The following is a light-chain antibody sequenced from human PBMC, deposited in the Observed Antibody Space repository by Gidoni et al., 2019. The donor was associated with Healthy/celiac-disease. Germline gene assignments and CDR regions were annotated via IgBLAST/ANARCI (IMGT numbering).Light chain of an antibody. CDR3: QSYDSSLSGFYV. V-gene: IGLV1-40*01. Sequence: QSVLTQPPSVSGAPGQRVTIACTGSSSNIGAGYEVHWFQQLPGTAPKLLIYGNSTRPSGIPDRFSASKSGTSASLAITGLQTEDEADYYCQSYDSSLSGFYVFGTGTTVAVL. CDR1: SSNIGAGYE. CDR2: GNS. J-gene: IGLJ1*01.